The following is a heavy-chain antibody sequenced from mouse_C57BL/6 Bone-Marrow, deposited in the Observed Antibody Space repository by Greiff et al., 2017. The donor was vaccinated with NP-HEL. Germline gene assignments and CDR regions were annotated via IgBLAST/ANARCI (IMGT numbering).Heavy chain of an antibody. J-gene: IGHJ4*01. D-gene: IGHD1-1*01. V-gene: IGHV2-2*01. CDR1: GFSLTSYG. CDR3: ARRGFGVVPYAMDY. Sequence: QVQLQQSGPGLVQPSQSLSITCTVSGFSLTSYGVHWVRQSPGKGLEWLGVIWSGGSTDYNAAFISRLSISKDNSKSQVFFKMNSLQADDTAIYYCARRGFGVVPYAMDYWGQGTSVTVSS. CDR2: IWSGGST.